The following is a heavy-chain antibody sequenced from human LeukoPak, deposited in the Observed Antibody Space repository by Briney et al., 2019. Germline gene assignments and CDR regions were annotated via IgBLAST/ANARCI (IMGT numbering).Heavy chain of an antibody. J-gene: IGHJ4*02. CDR2: ISSSGSTI. V-gene: IGHV3-11*01. CDR1: GFTFSDYY. D-gene: IGHD6-13*01. CDR3: ATPGGYSSSWPPFDY. Sequence: GGSLRLSCAASGFTFSDYYMSWIRQAPGKGLEWVSYISSSGSTIYYADSVKGRFTISRDNAKNSLYLQMNSLRAEDTAVYYCATPGGYSSSWPPFDYWGQGTLVTVSS.